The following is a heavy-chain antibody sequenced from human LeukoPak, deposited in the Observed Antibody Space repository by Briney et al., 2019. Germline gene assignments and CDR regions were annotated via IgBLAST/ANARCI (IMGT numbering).Heavy chain of an antibody. Sequence: ASVKVSCKASGYTFTSYDINWVRQATGQGLEWMGWMNPNSGNTGYAQKFQGRVTITRNTSISTAYMELSSLRSEDTAVYYCARSLRRGATDYYYMDVWGKGTTVTVSS. CDR3: ARSLRRGATDYYYMDV. D-gene: IGHD1-26*01. J-gene: IGHJ6*03. V-gene: IGHV1-8*03. CDR1: GYTFTSYD. CDR2: MNPNSGNT.